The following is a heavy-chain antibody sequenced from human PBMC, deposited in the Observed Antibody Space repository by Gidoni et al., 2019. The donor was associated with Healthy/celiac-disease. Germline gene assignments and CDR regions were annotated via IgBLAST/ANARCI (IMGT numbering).Heavy chain of an antibody. V-gene: IGHV3-23*01. J-gene: IGHJ4*02. CDR3: AKMADDFWSGYSYYFDY. Sequence: SWVRQAPGKGLEWVSAISGSGGSTYYADSVKGRFTISRDNSKNTLYLQMNSLRAEDTAVYYCAKMADDFWSGYSYYFDYWGQGTLVTVSS. CDR2: ISGSGGST. D-gene: IGHD3-3*01.